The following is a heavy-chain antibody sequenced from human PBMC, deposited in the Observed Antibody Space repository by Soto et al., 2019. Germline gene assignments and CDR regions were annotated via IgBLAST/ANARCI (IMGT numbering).Heavy chain of an antibody. Sequence: QITLKESGPTLVQPTETLTLTCTVSGFPLSARGVGVGWIRQPPGKALEWLAIIYWNDDKRYSPSLKSRRTIPKDTSKNQVILTMNNTDPVDTAKYYCAHSPWGAAPDYWGQGTLVTVSS. J-gene: IGHJ4*02. CDR2: IYWNDDK. V-gene: IGHV2-5*01. D-gene: IGHD3-16*01. CDR1: GFPLSARGVG. CDR3: AHSPWGAAPDY.